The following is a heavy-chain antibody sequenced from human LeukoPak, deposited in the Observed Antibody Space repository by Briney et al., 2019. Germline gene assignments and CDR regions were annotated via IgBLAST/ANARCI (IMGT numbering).Heavy chain of an antibody. D-gene: IGHD4-17*01. CDR3: ARGYGDYVPLLLDY. CDR2: IIPIFGTA. V-gene: IGHV1-69*01. J-gene: IGHJ4*02. Sequence: GSSAKVSCKASGGTFSSYAISWVRQAPGQGLEWMGGIIPIFGTANYAQKFQGRVTITADESTSTAYMELSSLRSEDTAVYYCARGYGDYVPLLLDYWGQGTLVTVSS. CDR1: GGTFSSYA.